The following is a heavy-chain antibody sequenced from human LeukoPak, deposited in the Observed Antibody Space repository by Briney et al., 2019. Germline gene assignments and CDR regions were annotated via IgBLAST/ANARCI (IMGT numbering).Heavy chain of an antibody. CDR1: AGSVSSSSYY. CDR3: ATHGKVLSWFDR. V-gene: IGHV4-39*01. J-gene: IGHJ5*02. Sequence: MPSETLSLTCTVSAGSVSSSSYYCGWIRQPPGRGLEGIVRIYYSGGTYYNPSLKSRVTISVDTSKNHFSLKLRSAAAADAAVYYCATHGKVLSWFDRWGQGTQVTVSS. CDR2: IYYSGGT. D-gene: IGHD1-1*01.